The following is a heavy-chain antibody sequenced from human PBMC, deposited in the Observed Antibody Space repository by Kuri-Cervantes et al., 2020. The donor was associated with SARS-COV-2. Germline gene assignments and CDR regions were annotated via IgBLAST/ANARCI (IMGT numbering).Heavy chain of an antibody. CDR3: ARGAGYDFWSGYYEYWYFDL. Sequence: SETLSLTCTVSGGSISIGDYYWSWIRQPPGKGLEWMGYIYYSGSTYYNPSLKSRVTISVDTSKNQFSLKLSSVTAADTAVYYCARGAGYDFWSGYYEYWYFDLWGRGTLVTVSS. V-gene: IGHV4-30-4*08. CDR1: GGSISIGDYY. D-gene: IGHD3-3*01. CDR2: IYYSGST. J-gene: IGHJ2*01.